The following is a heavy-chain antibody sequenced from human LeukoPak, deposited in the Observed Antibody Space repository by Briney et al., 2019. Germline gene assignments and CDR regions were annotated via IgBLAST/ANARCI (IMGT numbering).Heavy chain of an antibody. V-gene: IGHV1-46*01. D-gene: IGHD4-23*01. CDR2: INPSGGST. J-gene: IGHJ5*02. CDR1: GYTFTNYY. Sequence: ASVKVSCQASGYTFTNYYMHWVRQAPGQGLEWMGLINPSGGSTSYAEKFQGRVIMTRDMSTTTDYMELSSLRSEDTAVYYCARDNSIGGRGWWFDPWGQGTLVTVSS. CDR3: ARDNSIGGRGWWFDP.